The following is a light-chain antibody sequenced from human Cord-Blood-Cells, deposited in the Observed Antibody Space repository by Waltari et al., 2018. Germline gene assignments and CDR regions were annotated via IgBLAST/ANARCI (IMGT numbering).Light chain of an antibody. CDR1: SSDVGRYNL. Sequence: QSALTQPASVSGSPGQSITISCTGTSSDVGRYNLVSWYQQHPGKAPKLMIYEDSKRPSGVSKRVSRSKSGNTASLTISGLQAEDEADYYCCSYAGSSTFYVFGTGTKVTVL. V-gene: IGLV2-23*01. J-gene: IGLJ1*01. CDR3: CSYAGSSTFYV. CDR2: EDS.